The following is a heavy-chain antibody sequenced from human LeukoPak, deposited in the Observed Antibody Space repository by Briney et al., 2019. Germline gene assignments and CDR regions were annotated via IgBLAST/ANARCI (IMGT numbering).Heavy chain of an antibody. CDR1: GYTFTGYY. V-gene: IGHV1-2*02. Sequence: ASVKVSCKASGYTFTGYYMHWVRQAPGQGLEWMGWINPNSGGTNYAQKFQGRVTMTRDTSISTAYMELSRLRSDDTAVYYCARAPVHRRGWQYYFDYWGQGTLVTVSS. J-gene: IGHJ4*02. CDR3: ARAPVHRRGWQYYFDY. D-gene: IGHD6-19*01. CDR2: INPNSGGT.